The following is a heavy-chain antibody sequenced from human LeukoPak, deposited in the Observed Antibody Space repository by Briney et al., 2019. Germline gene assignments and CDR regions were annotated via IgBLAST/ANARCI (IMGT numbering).Heavy chain of an antibody. J-gene: IGHJ4*02. CDR1: GFTFSSYG. V-gene: IGHV3-30*18. CDR2: ISYDGSNK. Sequence: GGSLRLSCAASGFTFSSYGMHWVRQAPGKGLEWVAVISYDGSNKYYADSVKGRFTISRDNSKNTLYLQMNSLRAEDTAVYYCAKGNYFDYWGQGTLVTVSS. CDR3: AKGNYFDY.